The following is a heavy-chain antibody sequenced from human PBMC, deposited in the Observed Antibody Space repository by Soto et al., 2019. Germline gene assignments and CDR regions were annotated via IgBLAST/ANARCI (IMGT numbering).Heavy chain of an antibody. D-gene: IGHD4-17*01. V-gene: IGHV3-7*05. CDR3: AVPLTTDYYYGMDV. CDR1: GFTFSSYW. Sequence: GGSLRLSCAASGFTFSSYWMSWVRQAPGKGLEWVANIKQDGSEKYYVDSVKGRFTISRDNAKNSLYLQMNSLRAEDTAVYYCAVPLTTDYYYGMDVWGQGTTVTVSS. J-gene: IGHJ6*02. CDR2: IKQDGSEK.